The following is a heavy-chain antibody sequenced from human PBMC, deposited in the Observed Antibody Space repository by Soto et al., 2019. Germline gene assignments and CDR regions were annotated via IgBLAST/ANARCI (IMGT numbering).Heavy chain of an antibody. D-gene: IGHD1-26*01. CDR3: AKVALGATSFDYFDY. V-gene: IGHV3-30*18. CDR2: ISYDGSNK. CDR1: GFTFSSYG. Sequence: PGGSLRLSCAASGFTFSSYGMHWVRQAPGKGLERVAVISYDGSNKHYADSVKGRFTISRDNSKNTLYVQMNSLRTEDTAVYYCAKVALGATSFDYFDYWGQGTLVTVSS. J-gene: IGHJ4*02.